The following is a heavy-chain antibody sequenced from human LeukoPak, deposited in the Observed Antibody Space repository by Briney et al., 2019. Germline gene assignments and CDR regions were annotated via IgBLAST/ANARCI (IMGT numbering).Heavy chain of an antibody. V-gene: IGHV4-59*01. D-gene: IGHD6-19*01. J-gene: IGHJ5*02. Sequence: SETLSLTCTVSGGSISSYYWSWIRQPPGKGLEWIRYIYYSGSTNYNPSLKSRVTISVDTSKNQFSLKLSSVTAADTAVYYCARDGKGVAGTNWFDPWGQGTLVTVSS. CDR3: ARDGKGVAGTNWFDP. CDR1: GGSISSYY. CDR2: IYYSGST.